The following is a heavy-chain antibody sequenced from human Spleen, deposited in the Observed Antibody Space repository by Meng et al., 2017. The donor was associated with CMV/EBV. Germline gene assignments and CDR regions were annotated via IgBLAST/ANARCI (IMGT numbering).Heavy chain of an antibody. CDR3: ARDNNWRPDY. CDR2: IYYSGST. J-gene: IGHJ4*02. Sequence: GSLRLSCTVSGGSISSSSYYWGWIRQPPGKGLEWIGSIYYSGSTYYNPSLKSRVTISVDTSKNQFSLKLSSVTAADTAVYYCARDNNWRPDYWGQGTLVTVSS. V-gene: IGHV4-39*07. D-gene: IGHD1-1*01. CDR1: GGSISSSSYY.